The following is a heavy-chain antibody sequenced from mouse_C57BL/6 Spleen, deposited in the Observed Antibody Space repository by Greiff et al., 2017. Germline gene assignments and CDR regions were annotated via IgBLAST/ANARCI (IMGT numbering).Heavy chain of an antibody. CDR1: GFTFSDYY. CDR3: ARQSNYDYFDY. CDR2: ISNGGGST. D-gene: IGHD2-5*01. Sequence: DVKLVESGGGLVQPGGSLTLSCAASGFTFSDYYMYWVRQTPEKRLEWVAYISNGGGSTYYPDTVKGRFTISIDNAKNTLYLQMSRLKSEDTAMYYCARQSNYDYFDYWGQGTTLTVSS. J-gene: IGHJ2*01. V-gene: IGHV5-12*01.